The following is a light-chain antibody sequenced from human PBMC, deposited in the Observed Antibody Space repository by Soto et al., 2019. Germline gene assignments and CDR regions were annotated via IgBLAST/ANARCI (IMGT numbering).Light chain of an antibody. V-gene: IGKV1-39*01. CDR2: AAS. CDR1: QSISSY. J-gene: IGKJ5*01. Sequence: DIQMTQSPSSLSASVGDRVTITCRASQSISSYLNWYQQKPGKAPKLLIYAASSLKSGVPSRFSGSGSGTDFTLTIISLQPEDFATYYCQQSYSTPITFGQGTRLEIK. CDR3: QQSYSTPIT.